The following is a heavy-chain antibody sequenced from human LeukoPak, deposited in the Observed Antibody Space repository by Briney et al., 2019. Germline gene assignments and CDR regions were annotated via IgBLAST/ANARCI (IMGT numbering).Heavy chain of an antibody. J-gene: IGHJ4*02. D-gene: IGHD1-26*01. V-gene: IGHV3-30-3*01. CDR2: ISYDGSNK. CDR3: VGGSCGIYCYFDY. Sequence: PGRSLRLSCAASGFTFTTSAMHWVRQAPGKGLEWVAVISYDGSNKYYADSVKGRFTISRDDSKNTVYLQMNSLRTEDTAVYYCVGGSCGIYCYFDYWGQGALVTVSS. CDR1: GFTFTTSA.